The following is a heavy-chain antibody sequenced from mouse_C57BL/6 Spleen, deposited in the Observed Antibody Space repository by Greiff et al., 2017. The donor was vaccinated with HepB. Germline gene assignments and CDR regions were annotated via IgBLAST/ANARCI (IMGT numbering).Heavy chain of an antibody. CDR1: GFTFSSYA. V-gene: IGHV5-4*01. J-gene: IGHJ2*01. CDR3: ARGGANWAFDY. D-gene: IGHD4-1*01. Sequence: EVHLVESGGGLVKPGGSLKLSCAASGFTFSSYAMSWVRQTPEKRLEWVATISDGGSYTYYPDNVKGRFTISRDNAKNNLYLQMSHLKSEDTAMYYCARGGANWAFDYWGQGTTLTVSS. CDR2: ISDGGSYT.